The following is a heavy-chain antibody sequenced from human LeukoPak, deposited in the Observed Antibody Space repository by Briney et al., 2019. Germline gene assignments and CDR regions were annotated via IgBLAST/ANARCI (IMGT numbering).Heavy chain of an antibody. Sequence: RSGGSLRLSCAASGFTFSSYSMNWVRQAPGKGLEWVSSISSSSSYIYYADSVKGRFTISRDNAKNSLYLQMNSLRAEDTAVYYCARALGYCGRANCYRRFDYWGQGILVTVSS. CDR3: ARALGYCGRANCYRRFDY. CDR2: ISSSSSYI. CDR1: GFTFSSYS. V-gene: IGHV3-21*01. D-gene: IGHD2-2*01. J-gene: IGHJ4*02.